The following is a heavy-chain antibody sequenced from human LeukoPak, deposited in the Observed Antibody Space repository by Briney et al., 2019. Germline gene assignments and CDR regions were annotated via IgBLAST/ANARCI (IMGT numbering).Heavy chain of an antibody. D-gene: IGHD2-2*01. J-gene: IGHJ4*02. Sequence: PGGSLRLSCAASGFTFSSYSMNWVRQAPGKGLEWVSSISSSSSYIYYADSVKGRFTISRDNAKNSLYLQMNSLRAEDTAVYYCARDRGVVVPTPFDYWGQGTLVTVSS. CDR1: GFTFSSYS. V-gene: IGHV3-21*01. CDR2: ISSSSSYI. CDR3: ARDRGVVVPTPFDY.